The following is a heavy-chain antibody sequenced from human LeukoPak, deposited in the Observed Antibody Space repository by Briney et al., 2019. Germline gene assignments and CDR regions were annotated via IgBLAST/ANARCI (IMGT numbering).Heavy chain of an antibody. CDR3: GKRELWHGSGEDA. V-gene: IGHV3-23*01. Sequence: GGSLRLSCAASGFTFNNYAMSWFRQTPGKGLEWVSAISGSGDRTYYAESVKGRFSISRDNSKNTLYLQMHSLRAEDAAVYYCGKRELWHGSGEDAWGQGTTVTVSS. D-gene: IGHD3-10*01. CDR1: GFTFNNYA. CDR2: ISGSGDRT. J-gene: IGHJ6*02.